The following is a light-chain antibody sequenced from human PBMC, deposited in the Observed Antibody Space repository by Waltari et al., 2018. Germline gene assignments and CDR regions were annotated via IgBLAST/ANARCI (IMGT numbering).Light chain of an antibody. J-gene: IGKJ2*01. CDR2: GIS. CDR1: QSVNNNY. Sequence: EIVLTQSPGTLSLSPGERATLSCRASQSVNNNYLACYQAKPGQAPRLLIYGISLRATGVPDRFSGGGSGTDFTLTISRLEPEDFAIYYCQHYGGSPKYTFGQGTKLEIK. V-gene: IGKV3-20*01. CDR3: QHYGGSPKYT.